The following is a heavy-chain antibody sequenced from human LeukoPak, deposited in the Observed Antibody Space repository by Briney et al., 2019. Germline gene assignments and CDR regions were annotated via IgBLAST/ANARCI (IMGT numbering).Heavy chain of an antibody. CDR2: IYYSGST. J-gene: IGHJ5*02. Sequence: PSETLSLTCTVSGGSISSYYWSWIRQPPGKGLEWIGYIYYSGSTNYNPSLKSRVTISVDKSKNQFSLKLSSVTAADTAVYYCARYYYDSSGYYWFDPWGQGTLVTVSS. CDR1: GGSISSYY. V-gene: IGHV4-59*12. D-gene: IGHD3-22*01. CDR3: ARYYYDSSGYYWFDP.